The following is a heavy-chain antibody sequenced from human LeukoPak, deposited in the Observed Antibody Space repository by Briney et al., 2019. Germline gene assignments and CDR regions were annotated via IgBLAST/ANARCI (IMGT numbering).Heavy chain of an antibody. Sequence: PSETLSLTCTVSGGSISSYYWSWIWQPPGKGLEWIGYLFYSGSTNSNPSLKSRVTISADTSKNQFSLRLNSVTAADTAVYFCGRVRTGNTGSPEYFEDWGQGTLVTVSS. J-gene: IGHJ1*01. D-gene: IGHD5-12*01. V-gene: IGHV4-59*01. CDR3: GRVRTGNTGSPEYFED. CDR2: LFYSGST. CDR1: GGSISSYY.